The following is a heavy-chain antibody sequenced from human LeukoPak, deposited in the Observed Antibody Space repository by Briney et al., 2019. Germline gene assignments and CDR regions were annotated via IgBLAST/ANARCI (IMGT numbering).Heavy chain of an antibody. CDR2: ISAYNGNT. D-gene: IGHD3-22*01. CDR1: GYTFTSYG. CDR3: ATPHYYDSSGYHAFDI. Sequence: GASVKVSCKASGYTFTSYGISWVRQAPGQGLEWMGWISAYNGNTNYAQKLQSRVTMTTDTSTSTAYMELSSLRSEDTAVYYCATPHYYDSSGYHAFDIWGLGTMVTVSS. V-gene: IGHV1-18*01. J-gene: IGHJ3*02.